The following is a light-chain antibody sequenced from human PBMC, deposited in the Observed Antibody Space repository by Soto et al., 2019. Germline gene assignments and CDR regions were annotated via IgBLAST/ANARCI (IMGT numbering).Light chain of an antibody. Sequence: LTQPASVSGSPGQSITISCTGTSSDVGNYDLVSWYQQLPGKAPKFILYEGSKRPSGVSNRFSGSKSGNTASLTISGLQAEDEADYYCCSYAGSSTYVFGTGTKV. J-gene: IGLJ1*01. CDR1: SSDVGNYDL. V-gene: IGLV2-23*01. CDR2: EGS. CDR3: CSYAGSSTYV.